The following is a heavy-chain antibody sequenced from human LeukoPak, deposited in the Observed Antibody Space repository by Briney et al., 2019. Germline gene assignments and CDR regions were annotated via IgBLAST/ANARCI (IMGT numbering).Heavy chain of an antibody. J-gene: IGHJ5*02. CDR3: ARIAYCGGDCYPGWFDP. Sequence: ASVKVSCKASGYTFTGYYMHWVRQAPGQGPEWMGWINPNSGGTNYAQKFQGRVTITADESTSTAYMELSSLRSEDTAVYYCARIAYCGGDCYPGWFDPWGQGTLVTVSS. V-gene: IGHV1-2*02. CDR2: INPNSGGT. CDR1: GYTFTGYY. D-gene: IGHD2-21*02.